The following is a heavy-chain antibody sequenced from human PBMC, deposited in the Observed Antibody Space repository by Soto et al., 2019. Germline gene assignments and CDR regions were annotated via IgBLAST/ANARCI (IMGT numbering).Heavy chain of an antibody. Sequence: SETLSLTCTVSGGSISSSSYYWGWIRQPPGKGLEWIGSIYYSGSTYYNPSLKSRVTISVDTSKNQFSLKLSSVTAADTAVYYCARRRHSSWYYYNDQRGGAGLPRTVAPQARRYYYYYYMDVWGKGTTVTVSS. V-gene: IGHV4-39*01. CDR3: ARRRHSSWYYYNDQRGGAGLPRTVAPQARRYYYYYYMDV. CDR1: GGSISSSSYY. J-gene: IGHJ6*03. CDR2: IYYSGST. D-gene: IGHD6-13*01.